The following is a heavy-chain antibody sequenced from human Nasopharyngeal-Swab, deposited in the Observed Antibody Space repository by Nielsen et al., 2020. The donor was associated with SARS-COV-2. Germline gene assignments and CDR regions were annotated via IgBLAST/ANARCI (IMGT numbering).Heavy chain of an antibody. J-gene: IGHJ4*02. CDR3: ATRSASWTRGDY. CDR1: GSTFTISN. CDR2: INPGSSSI. Sequence: GESLKTPFAAPGSTFTISNMTWFRQPPGQGLEWVSYINPGSSSIYYADSVKGRFTISRDNAKNSLYLQMNSLRDEDTAVYYCATRSASWTRGDYWDQGTLVTVSS. D-gene: IGHD2-2*01. V-gene: IGHV3-48*02.